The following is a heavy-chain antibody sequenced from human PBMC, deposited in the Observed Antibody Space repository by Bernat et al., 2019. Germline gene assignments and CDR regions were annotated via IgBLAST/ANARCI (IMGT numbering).Heavy chain of an antibody. CDR3: AKNHSYDSSSYYYRDKTPGSYFDY. CDR1: GFTFDDYA. D-gene: IGHD3-22*01. V-gene: IGHV3-9*01. J-gene: IGHJ4*02. Sequence: EVQLVESGGGLVQPGRSLRLSCAASGFTFDDYAMHWVRQAPGKGLEWVSGISWNSGSIGYADSVKGRFTISRDNAKKSLYLQMNSLRAKDTALYYCAKNHSYDSSSYYYRDKTPGSYFDYWGQGTLVTVSS. CDR2: ISWNSGSI.